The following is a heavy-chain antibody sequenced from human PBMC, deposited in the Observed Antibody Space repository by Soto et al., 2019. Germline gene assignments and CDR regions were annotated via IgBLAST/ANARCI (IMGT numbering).Heavy chain of an antibody. CDR3: TRDPRNYYDSSGSANWFDP. CDR2: IRSKTNSYAT. J-gene: IGHJ5*02. D-gene: IGHD3-22*01. V-gene: IGHV3-73*01. Sequence: EVQLLESGGGLVQPGGSLKLSCAASAASGFTFSGSAMHWVRQASGKGLEWVGRIRSKTNSYATAYAASVKGRFTISRDDSKNTAYLQMNSLKTEDTAVYYCTRDPRNYYDSSGSANWFDPWGQGTLVTVSS. CDR1: GFTFSGSA.